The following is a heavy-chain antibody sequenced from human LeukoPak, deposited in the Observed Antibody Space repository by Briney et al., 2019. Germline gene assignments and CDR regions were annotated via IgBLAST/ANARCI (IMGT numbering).Heavy chain of an antibody. D-gene: IGHD3-10*01. V-gene: IGHV3-7*03. CDR3: ARDSGGPYYYGSGSYSNPGYFDY. CDR2: IKQDGGEK. CDR1: GFSFSSYW. J-gene: IGHJ4*02. Sequence: GGSLRLSCAASGFSFSSYWMSWVRQAPGKGLEWVATIKQDGGEKYYVDSVKGRFTISRDNAKNSLHLQMNSLRADDTAVYFCARDSGGPYYYGSGSYSNPGYFDYWGQGTLVTVSS.